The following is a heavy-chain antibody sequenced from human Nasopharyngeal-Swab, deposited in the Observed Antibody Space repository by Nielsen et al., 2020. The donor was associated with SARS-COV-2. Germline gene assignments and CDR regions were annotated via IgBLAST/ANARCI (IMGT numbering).Heavy chain of an antibody. Sequence: WIRKSPSRGREWLGRTYYRSKWYNDYAVSVKSRITINPDTSKNQFSLQLNSVTPEDTAVYYCARIAVAGHNWFDPWGQGTLVTVSS. D-gene: IGHD6-19*01. CDR2: TYYRSKWYN. J-gene: IGHJ5*02. CDR3: ARIAVAGHNWFDP. V-gene: IGHV6-1*01.